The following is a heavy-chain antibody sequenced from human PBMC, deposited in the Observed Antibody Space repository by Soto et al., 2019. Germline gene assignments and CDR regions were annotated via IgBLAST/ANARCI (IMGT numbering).Heavy chain of an antibody. J-gene: IGHJ4*02. Sequence: SETLSLTCTVSGDSLSSGGHYWSWIRQHPGKGLEWIGHIYDSVNTYYSPSLRSRVTISADMSKNQFSLNLRSVTAADTAVYYCERVDHRGYFAILTDYWGQGTLVTVSS. CDR1: GDSLSSGGHY. CDR3: ERVDHRGYFAILTDY. CDR2: IYDSVNT. V-gene: IGHV4-31*02. D-gene: IGHD3-9*01.